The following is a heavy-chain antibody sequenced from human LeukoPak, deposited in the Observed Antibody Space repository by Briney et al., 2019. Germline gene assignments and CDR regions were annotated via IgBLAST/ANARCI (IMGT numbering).Heavy chain of an antibody. Sequence: EASVKVSCNVSGYTLTELSMHWVRQAPGKGLEWMGGFDPEDGETIYAQKFQGRVTMTEDTSTDTAYMELSSLRSEDTAVYYCATEVGATGAFDYWGQGTLVTVSS. CDR3: ATEVGATGAFDY. J-gene: IGHJ4*02. V-gene: IGHV1-24*01. D-gene: IGHD1-26*01. CDR2: FDPEDGET. CDR1: GYTLTELS.